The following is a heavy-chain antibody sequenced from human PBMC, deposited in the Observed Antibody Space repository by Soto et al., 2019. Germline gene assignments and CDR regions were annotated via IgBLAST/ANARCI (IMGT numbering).Heavy chain of an antibody. J-gene: IGHJ4*02. D-gene: IGHD2-15*01. CDR3: ARRYCSGGCCYSDY. CDR2: ISGSSTTI. Sequence: GGSLRLSCAASGFTFSGYGMNWVRQAPGKGLECISYISGSSTTIYYADSVKGRFTISRDNAKNSLYLQMNSLRAEDTAVYYCARRYCSGGCCYSDYWGQGALVTVSS. V-gene: IGHV3-48*01. CDR1: GFTFSGYG.